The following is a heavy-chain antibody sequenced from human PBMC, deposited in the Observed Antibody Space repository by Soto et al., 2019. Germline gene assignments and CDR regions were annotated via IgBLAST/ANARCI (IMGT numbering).Heavy chain of an antibody. CDR2: IIPILGIA. CDR3: ASLMSSGYYYGMDV. J-gene: IGHJ6*02. D-gene: IGHD3-10*01. Sequence: QVQLVQSGAEVKKPGSSVKVSCKASGGTFSSYTISWVRQAPGQGLEWMGRIIPILGIANYAQKFQGRVTITAEKSTSTAYMELSSLRSEDTAVYYCASLMSSGYYYGMDVWGQGTRVTVSS. CDR1: GGTFSSYT. V-gene: IGHV1-69*02.